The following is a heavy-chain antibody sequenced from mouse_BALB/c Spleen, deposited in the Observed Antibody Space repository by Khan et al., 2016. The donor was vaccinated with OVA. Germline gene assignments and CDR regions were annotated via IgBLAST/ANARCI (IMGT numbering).Heavy chain of an antibody. J-gene: IGHJ4*01. CDR2: IWSDGFT. Sequence: VELKQSGPGLVASSQSLSITCTVSGFSLTSYGVHWVRQPPGKGLEWLVVIWSDGFTTYNSALKSRLSISKDNSKSQIFLKMNSLQTDDTAMYYCARGIYYFGSRYMDYWGQGTSVTVSS. D-gene: IGHD1-1*01. V-gene: IGHV2-6*02. CDR1: GFSLTSYG. CDR3: ARGIYYFGSRYMDY.